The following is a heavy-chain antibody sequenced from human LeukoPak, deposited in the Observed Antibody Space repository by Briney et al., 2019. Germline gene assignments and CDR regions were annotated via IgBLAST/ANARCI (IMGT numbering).Heavy chain of an antibody. V-gene: IGHV1-8*01. CDR2: MNPNSGNT. J-gene: IGHJ4*02. Sequence: ASVKVSCKASGYTFTSYDINWVRQATGQGLEWMGWMNPNSGNTGYAQKFQGRVTMTRNTSIRTAYMELSSLRSEDTAVYYCARARGGPRRRPYYFDYWGQGTLVTVSS. CDR3: ARARGGPRRRPYYFDY. CDR1: GYTFTSYD. D-gene: IGHD3-10*01.